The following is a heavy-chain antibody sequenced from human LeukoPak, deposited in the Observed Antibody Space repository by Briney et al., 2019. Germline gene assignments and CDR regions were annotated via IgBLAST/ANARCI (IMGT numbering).Heavy chain of an antibody. CDR2: INPNSGGT. Sequence: ASVKVSCKASGYTFTGYYMHWVRQAPGQGLEWMGWINPNSGGTNYAQKFQGRVTMTRDTSISTAYMELSRLRSDDTAVYYCARDSTGDYYFDYWGQGTLVTASS. J-gene: IGHJ4*02. CDR3: ARDSTGDYYFDY. D-gene: IGHD7-27*01. V-gene: IGHV1-2*02. CDR1: GYTFTGYY.